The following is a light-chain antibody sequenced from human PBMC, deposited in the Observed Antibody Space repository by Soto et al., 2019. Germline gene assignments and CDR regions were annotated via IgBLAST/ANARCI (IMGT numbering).Light chain of an antibody. CDR1: QSLLHSNGYNF. CDR3: MQALQTPRP. V-gene: IGKV2-28*01. J-gene: IGKJ1*01. CDR2: MGS. Sequence: DIVMTQSPLSLPVTPGEPASISCRSSQSLLHSNGYNFLDWYLQKPGQSPQLLIYMGSNRASGVPDRFSGSGSGTECTLKISRVEAEDVGVYYCMQALQTPRPFGQGTKVEIK.